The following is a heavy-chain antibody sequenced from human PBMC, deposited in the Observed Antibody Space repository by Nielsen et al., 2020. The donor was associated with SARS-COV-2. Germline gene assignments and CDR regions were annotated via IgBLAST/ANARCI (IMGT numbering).Heavy chain of an antibody. J-gene: IGHJ4*02. CDR1: GLIFGTYG. Sequence: GGSLRLSCRASGLIFGTYGMHWVRQAPGKGLEWVAGIWYDGSNENYAESVKGRFTISRDNSNNTLFLQMDSLTADDTAVYFCARLSNFWSGYNDYWGQGTLAIVSS. CDR2: IWYDGSNE. V-gene: IGHV3-33*01. CDR3: ARLSNFWSGYNDY. D-gene: IGHD3-3*01.